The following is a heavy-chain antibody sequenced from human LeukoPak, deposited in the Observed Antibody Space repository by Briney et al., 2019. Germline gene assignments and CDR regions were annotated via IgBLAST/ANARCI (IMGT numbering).Heavy chain of an antibody. CDR3: ARASFRANYYYYYMDV. CDR2: IIPIFGTA. J-gene: IGHJ6*03. CDR1: GGTFSSYA. D-gene: IGHD2-15*01. V-gene: IGHV1-69*05. Sequence: ASVKVSCKASGGTFSSYAISRVRQAPGQGLEWMGGIIPIFGTANYAQKFQGRVTITTDESTSTAYMELSSLRSEDTAVYYCARASFRANYYYYYMDVWGKGTTVTVSS.